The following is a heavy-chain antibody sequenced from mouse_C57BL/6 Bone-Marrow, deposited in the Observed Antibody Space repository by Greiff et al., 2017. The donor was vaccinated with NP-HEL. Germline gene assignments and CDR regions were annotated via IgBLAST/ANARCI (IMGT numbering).Heavy chain of an antibody. J-gene: IGHJ3*01. Sequence: QVQLQQPGAELVKPGASVKMSCKASGYTFTSYWITWVKQRPGQGLEWIGDIYPGSGSTNYNEKFKSKATLTVDTSSSTAYMPLSSLTSEDSAVYYCARRGYYDYDGRFAYWGQGTLVTVSA. CDR2: IYPGSGST. D-gene: IGHD2-4*01. CDR3: ARRGYYDYDGRFAY. V-gene: IGHV1-55*01. CDR1: GYTFTSYW.